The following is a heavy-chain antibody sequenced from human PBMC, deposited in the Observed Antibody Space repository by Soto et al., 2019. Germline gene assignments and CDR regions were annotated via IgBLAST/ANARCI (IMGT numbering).Heavy chain of an antibody. CDR1: GFSLSTSGVG. CDR2: IYWDDDK. Sequence: QITLKESGPTLVKPTQTLTLTCTFSGFSLSTSGVGVGWIRQPPGKALEWLALIYWDDDKRYSPSLKSRLTITKDTSKNQVVRTMTNMDPVDTATYYCAHAPKSYYDFWSGYYTTYYFDYWGQGTLVTVSS. V-gene: IGHV2-5*02. D-gene: IGHD3-3*01. CDR3: AHAPKSYYDFWSGYYTTYYFDY. J-gene: IGHJ4*02.